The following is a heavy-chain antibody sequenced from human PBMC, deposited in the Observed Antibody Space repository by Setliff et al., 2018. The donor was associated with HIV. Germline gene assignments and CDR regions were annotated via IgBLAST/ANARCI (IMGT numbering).Heavy chain of an antibody. CDR1: GYTFTSYS. CDR2: VNPSGGST. D-gene: IGHD3-16*01. Sequence: ASVKVSCKASGYTFTSYSMHWVRQAPGQGLEWLGMVNPSGGSTAYAQKFQGRVTMTRDTSTNTVYMDLSGLRSDDTAVYCCARGRTAGYNYDYGYWGRGTLVTVS. J-gene: IGHJ4*02. CDR3: ARGRTAGYNYDYGY. V-gene: IGHV1-46*01.